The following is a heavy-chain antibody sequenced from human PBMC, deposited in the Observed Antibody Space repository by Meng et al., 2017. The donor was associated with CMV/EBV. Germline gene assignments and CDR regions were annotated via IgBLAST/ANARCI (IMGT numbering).Heavy chain of an antibody. CDR3: ARDEREYQLLSYYYGMDV. Sequence: GESLKISRAASGFTFSDYYMSWIRQAPGKGLEWVSYISSSGSTIYYADSVKGRFTISRDNAKNSLYLQMNSLRAEDTAVYYCARDEREYQLLSYYYGMDVWGQGTTVTVSS. V-gene: IGHV3-11*04. CDR1: GFTFSDYY. CDR2: ISSSGSTI. J-gene: IGHJ6*02. D-gene: IGHD2-2*01.